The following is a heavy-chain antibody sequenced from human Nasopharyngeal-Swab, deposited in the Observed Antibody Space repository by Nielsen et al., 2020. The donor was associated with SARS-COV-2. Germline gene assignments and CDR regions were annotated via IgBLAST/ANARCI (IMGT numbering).Heavy chain of an antibody. D-gene: IGHD2-2*01. V-gene: IGHV1-46*01. J-gene: IGHJ6*02. Sequence: ASVKVSCKASGYTFTSYYMHWVRQAPGQGLEWMGIINPSGGSTSYAQKFQGRVTITRDTSASTAYMELSSLRSEDTAVYYCARDLDRRDCSSTSCYGGYYYGMDVWGQGTTVTVSS. CDR1: GYTFTSYY. CDR2: INPSGGST. CDR3: ARDLDRRDCSSTSCYGGYYYGMDV.